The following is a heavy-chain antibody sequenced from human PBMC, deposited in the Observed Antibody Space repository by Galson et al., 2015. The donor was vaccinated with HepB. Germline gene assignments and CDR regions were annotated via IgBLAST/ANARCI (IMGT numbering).Heavy chain of an antibody. Sequence: LSLTCTVFGGSISSGGYYWSWIRQHPGKGLEWVGYVYYIGSPYYNPSLRSRVTISVDTSKYQFSLKLSSVTAADTAVYYCARAPEGYYFDYWGQGTLVTVSS. V-gene: IGHV4-31*03. CDR2: VYYIGSP. J-gene: IGHJ4*02. CDR3: ARAPEGYYFDY. CDR1: GGSISSGGYY.